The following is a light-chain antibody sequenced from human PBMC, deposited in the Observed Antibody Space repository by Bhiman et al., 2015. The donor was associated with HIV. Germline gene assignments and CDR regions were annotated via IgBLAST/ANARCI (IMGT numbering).Light chain of an antibody. CDR3: SSYTASGTLV. V-gene: IGLV2-14*03. J-gene: IGLJ3*02. CDR1: NTDVGGYNF. CDR2: DVT. Sequence: QSALTQPVSVSGPPGQSVTISCTGTNTDVGGYNFVSWYQQYPGKVPKLVISDVTKRPSGVSDRFSGSKSDNTASLTISGLQPEDEADYYCSSYTASGTLVFGGGTRVTVL.